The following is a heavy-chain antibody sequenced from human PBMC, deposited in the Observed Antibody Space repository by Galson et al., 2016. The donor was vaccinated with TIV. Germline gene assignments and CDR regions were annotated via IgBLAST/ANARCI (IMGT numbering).Heavy chain of an antibody. Sequence: LSLTCTVSGGSISDNYWSWIRQSAGKGLEWIGRIYTSANTDYNPSLESRVTLSADTSKNQFSLSLRSVTVADTAVYFCASDWWVSYTDRPYFDYWGQGILVTVSS. J-gene: IGHJ4*02. D-gene: IGHD1-26*01. CDR2: IYTSANT. CDR1: GGSISDNY. V-gene: IGHV4-4*07. CDR3: ASDWWVSYTDRPYFDY.